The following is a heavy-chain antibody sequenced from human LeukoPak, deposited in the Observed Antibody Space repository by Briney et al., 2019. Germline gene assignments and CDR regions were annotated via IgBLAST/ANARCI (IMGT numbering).Heavy chain of an antibody. J-gene: IGHJ4*02. D-gene: IGHD3-10*01. Sequence: PGGSLRLSCAASGFTFSSYEMNWVRQAPGKGLEWVANINKDGSEKNYVDSVKGRFTTSRDNAKNSLYLHMNSLRAEDTAMYYCARPYYYSSGSHPFWGQGTLVTVSS. CDR1: GFTFSSYE. V-gene: IGHV3-7*01. CDR3: ARPYYYSSGSHPF. CDR2: INKDGSEK.